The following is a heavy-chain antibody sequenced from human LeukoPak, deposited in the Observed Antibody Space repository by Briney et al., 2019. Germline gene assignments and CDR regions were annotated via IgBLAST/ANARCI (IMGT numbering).Heavy chain of an antibody. D-gene: IGHD6-19*01. CDR3: ARTREQWQVLDY. CDR1: GFSFGSYG. V-gene: IGHV3-30*03. CDR2: ISHEGSNQ. J-gene: IGHJ4*02. Sequence: PGGTLRLSCAASGFSFGSYGIHWVRQAPGKELEGVAVISHEGSNQYYADSVKGRFTISRDNSKNMVYLQMNSLRPEDTAVYYCARTREQWQVLDYWGQGTLVTVSS.